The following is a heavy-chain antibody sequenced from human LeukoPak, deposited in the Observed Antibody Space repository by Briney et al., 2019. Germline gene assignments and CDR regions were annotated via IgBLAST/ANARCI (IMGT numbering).Heavy chain of an antibody. CDR2: ISGSGGST. J-gene: IGHJ4*02. Sequence: GASLRLSCAASGFTFSSYAMGWVRQAPGKGLEWVSAISGSGGSTYYADSVKGRFTISRDNSKNTLYLQMNSLRAEDTAVYYCAKDVTAMVPYYFDYWGQGTLVTVSS. CDR3: AKDVTAMVPYYFDY. D-gene: IGHD5-18*01. V-gene: IGHV3-23*01. CDR1: GFTFSSYA.